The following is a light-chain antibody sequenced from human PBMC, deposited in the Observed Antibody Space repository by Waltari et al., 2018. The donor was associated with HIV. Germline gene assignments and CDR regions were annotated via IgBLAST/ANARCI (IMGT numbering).Light chain of an antibody. CDR1: QSVTSSF. J-gene: IGKJ4*01. CDR2: GAS. V-gene: IGKV3-20*01. CDR3: QQYGSSPLT. Sequence: EIVLTQSPGTLSLSPGERATLSCRASQSVTSSFLSWYQQKPGQAPRLPIYGASSRATGIPDRFSGGGSGTDFTLTISRLEPEDVAVYYCQQYGSSPLTFGGGTKVDIK.